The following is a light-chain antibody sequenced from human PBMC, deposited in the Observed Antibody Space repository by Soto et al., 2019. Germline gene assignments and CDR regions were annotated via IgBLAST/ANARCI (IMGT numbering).Light chain of an antibody. CDR2: ATS. CDR1: QSITNY. J-gene: IGKJ4*01. CDR3: QQYGSSPLT. V-gene: IGKV3-11*01. Sequence: EIVLTQSPATLSLSPGERATLSCRASQSITNYLGWYQQKPGQAPRLLIYATSNRATGIPARFSGSGSGTDFTLTISSLEPEDFAVYYCQQYGSSPLTFGGGTKVDIK.